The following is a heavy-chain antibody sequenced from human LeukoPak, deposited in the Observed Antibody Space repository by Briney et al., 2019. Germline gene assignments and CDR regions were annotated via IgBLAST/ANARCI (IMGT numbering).Heavy chain of an antibody. J-gene: IGHJ4*02. CDR2: IYPADSDT. V-gene: IGHV5-51*01. D-gene: IGHD5-24*01. CDR1: GYSFTTNW. CDR3: ARASRDGYNQNFDY. Sequence: GESLKISCKGSGYSFTTNWIGWVRQMPGKGLEWMGIIYPADSDTRYSPSFQGQVTISADRSISTAYLHWSSLKVSDTAMYYCARASRDGYNQNFDYWGQGTLVTVSS.